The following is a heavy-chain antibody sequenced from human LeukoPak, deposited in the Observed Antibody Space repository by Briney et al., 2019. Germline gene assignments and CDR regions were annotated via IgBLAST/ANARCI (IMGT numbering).Heavy chain of an antibody. CDR1: GFTFSSYA. J-gene: IGHJ4*02. D-gene: IGHD6-19*01. CDR3: ARDLADYYFDY. Sequence: GGSLRLSCAASGFTFSSYAMHWVRQAPGKGLEWVAVISYDGSNKYYADSVKGRFTISRDNSKNTLYLQMNSLRAEDTAVYYCARDLADYYFDYWGQGTLVTASS. V-gene: IGHV3-30-3*01. CDR2: ISYDGSNK.